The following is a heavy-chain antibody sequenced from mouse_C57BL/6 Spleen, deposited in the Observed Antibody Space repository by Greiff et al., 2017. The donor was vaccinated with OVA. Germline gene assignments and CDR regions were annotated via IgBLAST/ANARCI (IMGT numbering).Heavy chain of an antibody. CDR2: IDPSDSYT. CDR3: ARGVVATRYFDY. D-gene: IGHD1-1*01. Sequence: VQLQQLGAALLQPGASVKLSCKASGYTFTSYWMQWVKQRPGQGLEWIGEIDPSDSYTNYNQKFKGKATLTVDTSSSTAYMQLSSLTSEDSAVYYCARGVVATRYFDYWGQGTTLTVSS. J-gene: IGHJ2*01. CDR1: GYTFTSYW. V-gene: IGHV1-50*01.